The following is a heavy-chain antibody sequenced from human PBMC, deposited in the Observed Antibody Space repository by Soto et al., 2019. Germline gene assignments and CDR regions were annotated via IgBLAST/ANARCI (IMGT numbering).Heavy chain of an antibody. V-gene: IGHV3-23*01. Sequence: EVQLLESGGGLVQPGGSLRLSFAASGFTFSNYAMSWLRQPPGKGLEWVSAISGSGDRTYYADSVKGRFTISRDNSKNTLYLQMNSLRVEDSAVYYCVKERSGHSYAESWGQGTLVTVSS. CDR2: ISGSGDRT. D-gene: IGHD5-18*01. J-gene: IGHJ5*02. CDR1: GFTFSNYA. CDR3: VKERSGHSYAES.